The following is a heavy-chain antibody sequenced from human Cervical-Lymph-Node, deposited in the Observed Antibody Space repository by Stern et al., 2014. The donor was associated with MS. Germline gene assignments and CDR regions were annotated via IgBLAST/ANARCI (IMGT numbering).Heavy chain of an antibody. CDR3: ASRIAVAGDYYYGMDV. Sequence: VHLVESGAEVKKPGSSGKVSCKASGGTFSSYAISWVRQAPGQGLEWMGGIIPIFGTANYAQKFQGRVTITADESTSTAYMELSSLRSEDTAVYYCASRIAVAGDYYYGMDVWGQGTTVTVSS. CDR1: GGTFSSYA. V-gene: IGHV1-69*01. J-gene: IGHJ6*02. CDR2: IIPIFGTA. D-gene: IGHD6-19*01.